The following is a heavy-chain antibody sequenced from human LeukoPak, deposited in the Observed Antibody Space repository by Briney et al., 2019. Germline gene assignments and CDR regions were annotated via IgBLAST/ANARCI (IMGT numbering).Heavy chain of an antibody. V-gene: IGHV1-18*01. Sequence: ASVKVSCKAVGYTFTNYGITWVRQAPGQGLEWMGWINAKNGILNYDQKVQGRVTMTADKSTATAYMELRSLRSDDTAVYYCARHDYDSSGYFPHSFDYWGQGTLVTVSS. CDR2: INAKNGIL. J-gene: IGHJ4*02. D-gene: IGHD3-22*01. CDR1: GYTFTNYG. CDR3: ARHDYDSSGYFPHSFDY.